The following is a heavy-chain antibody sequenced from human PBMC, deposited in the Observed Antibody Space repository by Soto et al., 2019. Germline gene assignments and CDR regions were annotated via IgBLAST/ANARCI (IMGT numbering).Heavy chain of an antibody. CDR2: ISSSGSTI. J-gene: IGHJ6*02. D-gene: IGHD2-15*01. CDR3: AREGRVPVGHYYYGMDV. Sequence: EVQLVESGGGLVQPGGSLRLSCAASGFTFSSYEMNWVRQAPGKGLEWVSYISSSGSTIYYADSVKGRFTISRDNAKNSLYLQMNSLRAEDTAVYYCAREGRVPVGHYYYGMDVWGQGTTVTVSS. V-gene: IGHV3-48*03. CDR1: GFTFSSYE.